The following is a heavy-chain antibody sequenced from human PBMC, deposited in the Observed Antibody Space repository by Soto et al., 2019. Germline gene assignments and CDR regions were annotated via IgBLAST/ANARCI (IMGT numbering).Heavy chain of an antibody. CDR1: GFTFNTYG. D-gene: IGHD2-15*01. CDR2: IWYDGSNK. V-gene: IGHV3-33*08. Sequence: QVQLVESGGGVVQPGGSLRLSCTTSGFTFNTYGMYWVRQAPGKGLEWVAIIWYDGSNKYYGDSVKGRFTISRDKSKNTLYLQMNSLRAEDRALYYCARGDCTGAYCYSWPFNYGVDVWGQGTTVTVSS. J-gene: IGHJ6*02. CDR3: ARGDCTGAYCYSWPFNYGVDV.